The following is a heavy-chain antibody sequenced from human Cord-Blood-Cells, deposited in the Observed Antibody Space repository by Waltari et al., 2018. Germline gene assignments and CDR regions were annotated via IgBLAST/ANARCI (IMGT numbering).Heavy chain of an antibody. Sequence: QVQLQQLGAGLLKPSDTLTLTCAVYGGFFSGFYLSWLRQPPGKGLEWIGEINHSGSTNYNPSLKSRVTISVDTSKNQFSLKLSSVTAADTAVYYCARGIWELERTYYFDYWGQGTLVTVSS. J-gene: IGHJ4*02. CDR3: ARGIWELERTYYFDY. D-gene: IGHD1-1*01. CDR1: GGFFSGFY. V-gene: IGHV4-34*01. CDR2: INHSGST.